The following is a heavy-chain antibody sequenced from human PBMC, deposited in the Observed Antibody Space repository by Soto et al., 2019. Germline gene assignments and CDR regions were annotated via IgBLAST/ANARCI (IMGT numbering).Heavy chain of an antibody. CDR2: IKSKTDGGTT. CDR1: GFTFSNTW. J-gene: IGHJ5*02. Sequence: EVQLVESGGGLVKHGGSLRLSCAASGFTFSNTWMNWVRQAPGKGLEWVGRIKSKTDGGTTDYAAPVKGRFTISRTSSKNKLFLEMKGLKTGDTGVDYCTPDDPLDPWGQGTRVSVSS. CDR3: TPDDPLDP. V-gene: IGHV3-15*07.